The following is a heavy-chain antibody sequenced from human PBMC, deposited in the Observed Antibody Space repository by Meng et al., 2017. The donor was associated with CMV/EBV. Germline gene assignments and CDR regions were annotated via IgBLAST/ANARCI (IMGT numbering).Heavy chain of an antibody. CDR1: GGSFSGYY. D-gene: IGHD6-13*01. Sequence: GSLRLSCAVYGGSFSGYYWSWIRQPPGKGLEWIGEITHSGSTNYNPSLKSRVTISVDTSKHQFSLTLSSVTAADTAVYYCARGDSSSWYSVYYYYYGMDVWGQGTTVTVSS. CDR3: ARGDSSSWYSVYYYYYGMDV. V-gene: IGHV4-34*01. J-gene: IGHJ6*02. CDR2: ITHSGST.